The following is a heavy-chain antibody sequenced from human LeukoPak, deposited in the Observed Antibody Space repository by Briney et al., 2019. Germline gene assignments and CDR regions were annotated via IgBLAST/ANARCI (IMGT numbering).Heavy chain of an antibody. CDR3: ARDPGLRLDY. D-gene: IGHD3-16*01. CDR2: IWYDGSNE. V-gene: IGHV3-33*01. CDR1: GFTLSNYA. J-gene: IGHJ4*02. Sequence: PGGSLKLSCAASGFTLSNYAMHWVRQTPGKGLEWVAVIWYDGSNEYYSDSVKGRFAISKDTSKNTLYLQMNNLRAEDTAVYFCARDPGLRLDYWGQGTLLTVSS.